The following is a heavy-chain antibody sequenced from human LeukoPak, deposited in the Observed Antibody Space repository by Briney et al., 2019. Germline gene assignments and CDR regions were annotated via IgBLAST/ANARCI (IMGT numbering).Heavy chain of an antibody. CDR3: ARVDTVMAYYFDL. CDR1: GXTVSTNC. J-gene: IGHJ4*02. V-gene: IGHV3-53*04. D-gene: IGHD5-18*01. CDR2: IYSGGTT. Sequence: GGSLRLSCAASGXTVSTNCVTWVRQAPGKGLEWVSTIYSGGTTYYADSVMGRFTISRHNSRNTLYLQMNSLRAEDTAVYYCARVDTVMAYYFDLWGQGTLVTVSS.